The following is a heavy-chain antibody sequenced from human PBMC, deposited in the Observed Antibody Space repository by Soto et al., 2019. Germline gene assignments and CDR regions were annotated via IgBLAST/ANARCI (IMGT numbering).Heavy chain of an antibody. CDR2: ISYDGSNK. CDR3: ARDREQLVRMDV. D-gene: IGHD6-6*01. V-gene: IGHV3-30-3*01. J-gene: IGHJ6*02. CDR1: GFTFSSYA. Sequence: GVSLRLSCAASGFTFSSYAMHWVRQAPGKGLEWVAVISYDGSNKYYADSVKGRFTISRDNSKNTLYLQMNSLRAEDTAVYYCARDREQLVRMDVWGQGTTVTVSS.